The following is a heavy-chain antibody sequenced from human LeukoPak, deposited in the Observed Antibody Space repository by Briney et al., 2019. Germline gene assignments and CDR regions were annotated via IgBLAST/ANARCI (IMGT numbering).Heavy chain of an antibody. CDR3: ARVRPHPIIDV. V-gene: IGHV3-53*01. D-gene: IGHD6-6*01. J-gene: IGHJ6*03. Sequence: PGGSLRLSCAASGFTVSSNYMSWVRQAPGKGLEWVSVIYTGVSTYYADSVKGRFAISRGNSKNTLYLQMNSLRAEDTAVYYCARVRPHPIIDVWSKGTTVTVSS. CDR1: GFTVSSNY. CDR2: IYTGVST.